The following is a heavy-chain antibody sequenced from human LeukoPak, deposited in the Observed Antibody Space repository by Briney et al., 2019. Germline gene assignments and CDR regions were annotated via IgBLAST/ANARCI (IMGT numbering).Heavy chain of an antibody. CDR1: GGSISSYY. J-gene: IGHJ4*02. Sequence: SETLSLTCTVSGGSISSYYWSWIRQPAGKGLEWIGRIYTSGSTNYNPSLKSRVTMSVDTSKNQFSLKLSSVTAADTAVYYCARAGYYYDGSGYYYADYWGQGALVTVSS. CDR2: IYTSGST. D-gene: IGHD3-22*01. CDR3: ARAGYYYDGSGYYYADY. V-gene: IGHV4-4*07.